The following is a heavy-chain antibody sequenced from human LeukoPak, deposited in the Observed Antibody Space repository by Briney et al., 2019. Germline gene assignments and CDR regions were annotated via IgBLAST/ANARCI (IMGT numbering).Heavy chain of an antibody. CDR2: ISYDGSNK. CDR3: AKDGLAAALDY. J-gene: IGHJ4*02. CDR1: GFTFSSYG. Sequence: PGGSLRLSCAASGFTFSSYGMHWGRQAPGKGLEWVAVISYDGSNKCYADSVKGRFTISRDNSKNTLYLQMNSLRAEDTAVYYCAKDGLAAALDYWGQGTLVTVSS. D-gene: IGHD6-13*01. V-gene: IGHV3-30*18.